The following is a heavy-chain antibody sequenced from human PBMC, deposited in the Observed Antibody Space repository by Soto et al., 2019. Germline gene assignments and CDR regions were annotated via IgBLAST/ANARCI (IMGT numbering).Heavy chain of an antibody. CDR3: ARENYGEDYYYYMDV. D-gene: IGHD3-10*01. CDR2: IYYSGST. CDR1: GGSISSYY. V-gene: IGHV4-59*01. J-gene: IGHJ6*03. Sequence: QVQLQESGPGLVKPSETLSLTCTVSGGSISSYYWSWIRQPPGKGLEWIGYIYYSGSTNYNPSLKRRVTISVDTSKNQFSLKLSSVTAADTAVYYCARENYGEDYYYYMDVWGKGTTVTVSS.